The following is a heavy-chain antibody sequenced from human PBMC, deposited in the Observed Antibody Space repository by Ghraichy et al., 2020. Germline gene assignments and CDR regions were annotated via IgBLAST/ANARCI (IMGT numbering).Heavy chain of an antibody. Sequence: SQTLSLTCAVYGGSFSGYYWSWIRQPPGKGLEWIGEINHSGSTYYNPSLKSRVTISVDTSKNQFSLKLSSVTAADTAVYYCARARLGYSYGFTWGQGTLVTVSS. CDR3: ARARLGYSYGFT. V-gene: IGHV4-34*01. CDR1: GGSFSGYY. J-gene: IGHJ5*02. D-gene: IGHD5-18*01. CDR2: INHSGST.